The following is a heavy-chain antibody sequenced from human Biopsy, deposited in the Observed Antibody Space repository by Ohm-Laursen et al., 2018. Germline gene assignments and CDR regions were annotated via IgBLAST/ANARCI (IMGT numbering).Heavy chain of an antibody. Sequence: SLSLCCAASGFTFSDHYMNWIRQAPGKALAWVSFITNTGRTVYADSAKGPFTISRDNTDNSLHLQMMSLRAEDTAVYYCARELGNGMDVWGQGTPVTVSS. J-gene: IGHJ6*02. V-gene: IGHV3-11*01. CDR2: ITNTGRTV. CDR3: ARELGNGMDV. CDR1: GFTFSDHY.